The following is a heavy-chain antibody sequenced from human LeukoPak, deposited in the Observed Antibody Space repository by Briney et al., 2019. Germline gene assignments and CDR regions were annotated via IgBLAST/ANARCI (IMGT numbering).Heavy chain of an antibody. V-gene: IGHV1-8*03. CDR1: GYTFSDYY. J-gene: IGHJ4*02. CDR3: ARSIDDSFDY. D-gene: IGHD1-1*01. CDR2: MNPNSGNT. Sequence: ASVKVSCKTSGYTFSDYYIHWIRQAPGQGLEWMGWMNPNSGNTGYAQKFQGRVTITRNTSISTAYMELSSLRSEDTAVYYCARSIDDSFDYWGQGTLVTVSS.